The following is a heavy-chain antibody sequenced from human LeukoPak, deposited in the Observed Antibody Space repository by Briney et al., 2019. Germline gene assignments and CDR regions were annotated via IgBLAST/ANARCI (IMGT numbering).Heavy chain of an antibody. V-gene: IGHV4-59*11. Sequence: SETLSLTCTVSGGSISSHYWSWIRQPPGKGLEWIGYIYYSGGTNYNPSLKSRVTISVDTSKNQFSLKLSSVTAADTAVYYCARYYYDSSGYNFDYWGQGTLVTVSS. CDR3: ARYYYDSSGYNFDY. CDR2: IYYSGGT. J-gene: IGHJ4*02. D-gene: IGHD3-22*01. CDR1: GGSISSHY.